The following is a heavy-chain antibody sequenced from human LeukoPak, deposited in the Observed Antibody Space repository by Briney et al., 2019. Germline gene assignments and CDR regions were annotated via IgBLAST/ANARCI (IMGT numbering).Heavy chain of an antibody. CDR2: MNPNSGNT. D-gene: IGHD2-21*02. Sequence: ASVKVSCKVSGYTFTSYDINWERQATGQGLEWMGWMNPNSGNTGYAQKFQGRVTMTRNTSISTAYMEPSSLRSEDTAVYYCARGLRAVTANVARYYFDYWGQGTLVTVSS. CDR3: ARGLRAVTANVARYYFDY. J-gene: IGHJ4*02. CDR1: GYTFTSYD. V-gene: IGHV1-8*01.